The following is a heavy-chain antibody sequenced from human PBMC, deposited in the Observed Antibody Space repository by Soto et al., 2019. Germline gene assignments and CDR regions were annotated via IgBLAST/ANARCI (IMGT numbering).Heavy chain of an antibody. CDR3: AAVSAPYHDYIWGSCRHGVQFDY. V-gene: IGHV1-58*02. CDR1: GFTFTSSA. Sequence: GASVKVSCKASGFTFTSSAMQWVRQARGQRLEWIGWIVVGSGNTNYAQKFQERVTITRDMSTSTAYMELSSLRSEDTAVYYCAAVSAPYHDYIWGSCRHGVQFDYWGQRSLVTVSS. CDR2: IVVGSGNT. D-gene: IGHD3-16*02. J-gene: IGHJ4*02.